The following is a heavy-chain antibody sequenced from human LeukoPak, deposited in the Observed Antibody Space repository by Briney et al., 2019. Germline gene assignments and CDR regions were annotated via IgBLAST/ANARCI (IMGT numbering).Heavy chain of an antibody. CDR1: GFIFSDYY. Sequence: PGGSLKLSCAASGFIFSDYYMTWIRQAPGKGLEWISYISSSSYTDYADSVKGRFTISRDNAKNSLYLQMDSLRAEDTAVYYCARVSGSYQFDYWGQGTLVTVSS. CDR3: ARVSGSYQFDY. V-gene: IGHV3-11*05. CDR2: ISSSSYT. D-gene: IGHD1-26*01. J-gene: IGHJ4*02.